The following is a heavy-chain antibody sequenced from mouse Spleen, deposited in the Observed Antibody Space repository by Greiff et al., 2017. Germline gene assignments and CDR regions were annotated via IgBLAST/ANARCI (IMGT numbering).Heavy chain of an antibody. CDR1: GYTFTSYW. Sequence: QVQLQQPGAELVKPGAPVKLSCKASGYTFTSYWMNWVKQRPGRGLEWIGRIDPSDSETHYNQKFKDKATLTVDKSSSTAYIQLSSLTSEDSAVYYCARGWLLRAYFDYWGQGTTLTVSS. V-gene: IGHV1-69*02. CDR3: ARGWLLRAYFDY. D-gene: IGHD2-3*01. CDR2: IDPSDSET. J-gene: IGHJ2*01.